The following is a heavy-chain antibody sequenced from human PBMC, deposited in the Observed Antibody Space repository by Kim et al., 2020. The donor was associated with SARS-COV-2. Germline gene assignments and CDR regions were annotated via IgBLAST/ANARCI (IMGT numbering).Heavy chain of an antibody. CDR1: GGTFSSYA. Sequence: SVKVSCKASGGTFSSYAISWVRQAPGQGLEWMGGIIPIFGTANYAQKFQGRVTITADESTSTAYMELSSLRSEDTAVYYCARNRAYYDILTGTRVYGMDVWGQGTTVTVSS. J-gene: IGHJ6*02. CDR3: ARNRAYYDILTGTRVYGMDV. V-gene: IGHV1-69*13. CDR2: IIPIFGTA. D-gene: IGHD3-9*01.